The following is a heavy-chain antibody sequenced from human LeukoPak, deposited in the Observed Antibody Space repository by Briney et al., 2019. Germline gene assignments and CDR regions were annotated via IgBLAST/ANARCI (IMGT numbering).Heavy chain of an antibody. D-gene: IGHD6-13*01. J-gene: IGHJ4*02. CDR2: IYYSGST. V-gene: IGHV4-59*01. CDR3: ARLTYSTSWYFFDF. Sequence: SETLSLTCTVSGDSISSYYWSWIRQPPGKGLEWIGYIYYSGSTNYNPSLKSRVTISLDTSQNQFSLNVTSITTADTAVYYCARLTYSTSWYFFDFWGQGTLVTVSS. CDR1: GDSISSYY.